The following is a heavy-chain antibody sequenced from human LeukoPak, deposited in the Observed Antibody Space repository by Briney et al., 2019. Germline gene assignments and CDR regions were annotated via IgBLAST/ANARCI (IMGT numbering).Heavy chain of an antibody. J-gene: IGHJ4*02. Sequence: SETLSLTCTVPGASISGYYWSWIRQPPDRGLEWIGYIYSSGSTDYNPSLRSRVTISIDMSKNQFSLKLGSVTAADTAVYYCARDPSRGGDFDSWGQGTLVTVSS. CDR2: IYSSGST. CDR1: GASISGYY. D-gene: IGHD6-25*01. V-gene: IGHV4-59*01. CDR3: ARDPSRGGDFDS.